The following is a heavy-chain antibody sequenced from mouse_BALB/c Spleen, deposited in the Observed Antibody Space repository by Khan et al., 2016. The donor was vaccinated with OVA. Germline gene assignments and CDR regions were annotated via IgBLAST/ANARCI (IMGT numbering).Heavy chain of an antibody. V-gene: IGHV14-3*02. Sequence: VQLKESGAELVKPGASVKLSCTASGFNIKDTYMHWVKQRPEQGLECIGRIDPANGNIEYDPKFKGKATITADTSSNTAYLQLSRLISEDTAVYYCARGELGPDYFALDYWGQGTSVTVSS. CDR3: ARGELGPDYFALDY. J-gene: IGHJ4*01. CDR2: IDPANGNI. CDR1: GFNIKDTY.